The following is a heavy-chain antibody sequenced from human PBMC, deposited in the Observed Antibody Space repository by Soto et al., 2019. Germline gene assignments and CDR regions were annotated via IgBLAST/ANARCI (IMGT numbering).Heavy chain of an antibody. CDR1: GYSVSSGYY. V-gene: IGHV4-38-2*02. Sequence: LSLTCTVSGYSVSSGYYWGWIRQPPGKGLEWIGNIYHAGSTYYNPSLKSRVSISIDASKNQFSLSLTSVTAADTAVYYCARYAYDYYSGLDVWGQGTTVTV. J-gene: IGHJ6*02. CDR2: IYHAGST. CDR3: ARYAYDYYSGLDV. D-gene: IGHD2-2*01.